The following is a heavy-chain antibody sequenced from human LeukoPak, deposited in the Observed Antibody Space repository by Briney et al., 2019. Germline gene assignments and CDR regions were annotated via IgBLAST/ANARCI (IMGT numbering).Heavy chain of an antibody. D-gene: IGHD3-10*01. J-gene: IGHJ4*02. V-gene: IGHV4-39*01. CDR3: ARHVSGFGELLLAKTQDY. Sequence: PSETLSLTCTVSGGSISSSSYYWGWIRQPPGKGLEWIGSIYYSGSTYYNPSLKSRVTISVATSKNQFSLKLSSVTAADTAVYYCARHVSGFGELLLAKTQDYWGQGTLVTVSS. CDR1: GGSISSSSYY. CDR2: IYYSGST.